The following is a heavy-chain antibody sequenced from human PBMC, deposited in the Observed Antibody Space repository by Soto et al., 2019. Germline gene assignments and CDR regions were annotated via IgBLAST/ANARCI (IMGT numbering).Heavy chain of an antibody. CDR2: TNPKSGYT. Sequence: QVQLVQSGAEVKKPGASVKVSCKTSGYTFTNYDINWVRQATGQGLEWMGWTNPKSGYTGSAQKFQGRVTMTRDSSIRTAYMELHSLTSEDTAVYYCARMAGDLDYWGQGTLITVSS. J-gene: IGHJ4*02. CDR3: ARMAGDLDY. V-gene: IGHV1-8*01. CDR1: GYTFTNYD. D-gene: IGHD4-17*01.